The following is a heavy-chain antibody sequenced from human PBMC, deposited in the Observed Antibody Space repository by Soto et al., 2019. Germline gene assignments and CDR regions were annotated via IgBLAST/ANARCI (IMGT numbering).Heavy chain of an antibody. CDR1: GFTFSSYG. Sequence: QVQLVESGGGVVQPGRSLRLSCAASGFTFSSYGMHWVRQAPGKGLEWVAVIWYDGSNKYYADSVKGRFTISRDNSKNTLDLQMNSLRVEDTAVYYCARDRDSSGWYDLDYWGQGTLVTVSS. CDR2: IWYDGSNK. J-gene: IGHJ4*02. V-gene: IGHV3-33*01. CDR3: ARDRDSSGWYDLDY. D-gene: IGHD6-19*01.